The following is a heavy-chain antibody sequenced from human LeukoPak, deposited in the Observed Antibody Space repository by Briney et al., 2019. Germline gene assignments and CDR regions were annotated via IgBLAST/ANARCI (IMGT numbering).Heavy chain of an antibody. CDR1: GFTFSSYG. CDR2: ISYDGSNK. Sequence: GGSLRLSCAASGFTFSSYGMHWVRQAPGKGLEWVAVISYDGSNKYYADSVKGRFTISRDNSKNTLYLQMNSLRAEDTAVYYCAKDVGGWSGGNWFDPWGQGTLVTVSS. J-gene: IGHJ5*02. CDR3: AKDVGGWSGGNWFDP. D-gene: IGHD3-10*01. V-gene: IGHV3-30*18.